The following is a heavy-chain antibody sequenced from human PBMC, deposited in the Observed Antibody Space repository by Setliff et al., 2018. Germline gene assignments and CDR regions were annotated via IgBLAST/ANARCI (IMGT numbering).Heavy chain of an antibody. V-gene: IGHV1-69*05. D-gene: IGHD3-22*01. CDR1: GGTFSNYA. CDR3: ARGQGHYYDSSGCLDY. CDR2: IIPFFRTA. J-gene: IGHJ4*02. Sequence: SVKVSCKTSGGTFSNYAVNWVRQAPGQGLEWMGGIIPFFRTANYAQNFQDRVTITTDKTTSTAFMELSSLRSEDTAVYFCARGQGHYYDSSGCLDYWGQGTLVTVSS.